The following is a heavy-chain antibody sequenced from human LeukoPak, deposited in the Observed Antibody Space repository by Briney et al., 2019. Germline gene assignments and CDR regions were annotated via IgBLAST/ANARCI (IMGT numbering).Heavy chain of an antibody. CDR1: GFQFSGYG. V-gene: IGHV3-30*02. J-gene: IGHJ6*03. Sequence: GGSLRLSCAASGFQFSGYGLHWVRQAPDKGLEWVAFIRYDGSNEYYADSVKGRFTISRDKSKNTLSLQMNSLRVEDMADCAKVMPPGRILFYSYYMDVWGRGTTVTVSS. CDR2: IRYDGSNE. D-gene: IGHD2-15*01. CDR3: VMPPGRILFYSYYMDV.